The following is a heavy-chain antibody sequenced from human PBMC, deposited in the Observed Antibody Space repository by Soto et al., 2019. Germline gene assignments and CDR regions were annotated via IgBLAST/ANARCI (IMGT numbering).Heavy chain of an antibody. CDR3: AKERVLRFLEWLLPPDAFDI. J-gene: IGHJ3*02. CDR2: ISGSGGST. D-gene: IGHD3-3*01. V-gene: IGHV3-23*01. Sequence: GGSLRLSCAASGFTFSSYAMSWVRQAPGKGLEWVSAISGSGGSTYYADSVKGRFTISRDNSKNTLYLQMNSLRAEDTAVYYCAKERVLRFLEWLLPPDAFDIWGQGTMVTVSS. CDR1: GFTFSSYA.